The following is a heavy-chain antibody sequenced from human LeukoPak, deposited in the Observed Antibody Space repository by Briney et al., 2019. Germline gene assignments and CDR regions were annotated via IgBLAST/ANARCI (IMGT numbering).Heavy chain of an antibody. V-gene: IGHV1-2*07. CDR3: ARDSYRRRWQRY. CDR2: INPNSVGT. D-gene: IGHD5-24*01. J-gene: IGHJ4*02. Sequence: ASVKVSCKASGYTFTGYYMHCVRQAPGQRLEWMGWINPNSVGTNYAHKFQRRVTMTRYTSISTAYMELSRLRPDDTAVYCCARDSYRRRWQRYWGQGNLVTVSS. CDR1: GYTFTGYY.